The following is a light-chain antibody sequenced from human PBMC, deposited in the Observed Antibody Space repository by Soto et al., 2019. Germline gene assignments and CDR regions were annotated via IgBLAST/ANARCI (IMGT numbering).Light chain of an antibody. CDR3: HQTYTTPLYT. Sequence: DVHMTQSPFFLSTSVGDTIALTCRASQPISTYLNWYQHKPGKAPKLLIRAASTLQPGVPSRFSGSGSGTHVTLTISNLLPADCATYFCHQTYTTPLYTFGQGTQLDI. V-gene: IGKV1-39*01. J-gene: IGKJ2*01. CDR1: QPISTY. CDR2: AAS.